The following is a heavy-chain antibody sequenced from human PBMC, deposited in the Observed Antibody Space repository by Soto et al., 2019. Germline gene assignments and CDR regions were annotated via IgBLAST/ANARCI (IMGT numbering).Heavy chain of an antibody. Sequence: EVRLVDSGGALVPPGGSLRLTCEASGFTFSGHWMHWVRRAPGKGLVWVSHIDTDGSSGGTSYADSVKGRFTVSRDDSHDRLYLPMNDMRVEDTAVYYCARGRGTYYADSWGQGALVTVSS. D-gene: IGHD1-26*01. CDR1: GFTFSGHW. CDR2: IDTDGSSGGT. V-gene: IGHV3-74*03. J-gene: IGHJ4*02. CDR3: ARGRGTYYADS.